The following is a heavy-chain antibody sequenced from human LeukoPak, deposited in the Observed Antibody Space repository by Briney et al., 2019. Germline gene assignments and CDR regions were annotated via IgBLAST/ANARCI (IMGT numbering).Heavy chain of an antibody. CDR2: ISYDGSNK. V-gene: IGHV3-30*18. CDR1: GFTFSSYG. J-gene: IGHJ5*02. CDR3: AKDLGYDSRAPWFDP. Sequence: PGGSLRLSSAASGFTFSSYGMHWVRQAPGKGLEWVAVISYDGSNKYYADSVKGRFTISGDNSKNTLYLQMNSLRAEDTAVYYCAKDLGYDSRAPWFDPWGQGTLVTVSS. D-gene: IGHD3-22*01.